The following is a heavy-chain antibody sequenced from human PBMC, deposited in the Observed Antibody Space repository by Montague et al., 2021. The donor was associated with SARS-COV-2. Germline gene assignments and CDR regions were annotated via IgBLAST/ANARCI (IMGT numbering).Heavy chain of an antibody. CDR2: IYSGGST. CDR1: GFTVSSNY. J-gene: IGHJ6*02. CDR3: AGGGHSSSWYYYYGMDV. V-gene: IGHV3-53*01. Sequence: SLRLSCAASGFTVSSNYMSWVRQAPGKGLEWVSVIYSGGSTYYADSVKGRFTISRDNSKNTLYLQMNSLRAEDTAVYYCAGGGHSSSWYYYYGMDVWGQGPRSPSP. D-gene: IGHD6-13*01.